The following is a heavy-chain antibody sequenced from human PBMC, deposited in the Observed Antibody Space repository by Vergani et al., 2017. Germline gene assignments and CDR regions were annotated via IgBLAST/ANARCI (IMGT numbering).Heavy chain of an antibody. CDR1: GFTFSHYS. V-gene: IGHV3-21*01. J-gene: IGHJ6*02. CDR2: ISGNNDDV. CDR3: AKDQYHPFRHALQSYGMDV. Sequence: EVQLLESGGGLVQPGGSLRLSCVASGFTFSHYSMNWVRQAPGKGLEWVSSISGNNDDVYYADSVKGRFTISRDNAKNSLYLDMSSLRAEDTAVYYCAKDQYHPFRHALQSYGMDVWGQGTTVTVSS. D-gene: IGHD5-24*01.